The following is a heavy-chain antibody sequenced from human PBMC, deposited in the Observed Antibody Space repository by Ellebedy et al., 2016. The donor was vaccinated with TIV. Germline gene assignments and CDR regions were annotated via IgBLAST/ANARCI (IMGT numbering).Heavy chain of an antibody. CDR3: ARSLVGATEDY. D-gene: IGHD1-26*01. CDR2: IIPILGIA. Sequence: AASVKVSCKASGGTFSSYAISWVRQAPGQGLEWMGRIIPILGIANYAQKFQGRVTMTRNTSISTAYMELSSLRSEDTAVYYCARSLVGATEDYWGQGTLVTVSS. V-gene: IGHV1-69*04. CDR1: GGTFSSYA. J-gene: IGHJ4*02.